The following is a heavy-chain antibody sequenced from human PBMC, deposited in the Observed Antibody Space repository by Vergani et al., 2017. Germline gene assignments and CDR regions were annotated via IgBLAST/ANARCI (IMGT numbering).Heavy chain of an antibody. D-gene: IGHD1/OR15-1a*01. CDR1: GFTFSSYG. J-gene: IGHJ4*02. V-gene: IGHV3-33*01. CDR3: ARDLSPKEHGFDY. CDR2: IWYDGSNK. Sequence: QVQLVESGGGVVQPGRSLRLSCAASGFTFSSYGMHWVRQAPGKGLEWVAVIWYDGSNKYYADSVKGRFTISRDNSKNTLYLQMNSLRAEDTAVYYCARDLSPKEHGFDYWGQGTLVTVSS.